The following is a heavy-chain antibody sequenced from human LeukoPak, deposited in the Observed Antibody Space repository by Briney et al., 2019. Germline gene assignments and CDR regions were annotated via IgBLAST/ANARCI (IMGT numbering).Heavy chain of an antibody. CDR3: ARGSSSWLPRGRPRPFDP. CDR1: GGSFSGYY. D-gene: IGHD6-13*01. J-gene: IGHJ5*02. CDR2: INHSGST. V-gene: IGHV4-34*01. Sequence: PSETLSLTCAVYGGSFSGYYWSWIRQPPGKGLEWIGEINHSGSTNYNPSLKSRVTISVDTSKNQSSLKLSSVTAADTAVYYCARGSSSWLPRGRPRPFDPWGQGTLVTVSS.